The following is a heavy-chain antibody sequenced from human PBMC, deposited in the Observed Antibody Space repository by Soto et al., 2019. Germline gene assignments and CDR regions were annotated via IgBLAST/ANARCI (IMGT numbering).Heavy chain of an antibody. Sequence: GGSLRLSCAASGFTFSSYAMSWVRQAPGKGLEWVSAISGSGGSTYYADSVKGRFTISRDNSKNTLYLQMNSLRAEDTAVYYCTSLGVDDFWSEYDVATNFDFWGQGALVTVSS. V-gene: IGHV3-23*01. CDR2: ISGSGGST. CDR3: TSLGVDDFWSEYDVATNFDF. D-gene: IGHD3-3*01. CDR1: GFTFSSYA. J-gene: IGHJ4*02.